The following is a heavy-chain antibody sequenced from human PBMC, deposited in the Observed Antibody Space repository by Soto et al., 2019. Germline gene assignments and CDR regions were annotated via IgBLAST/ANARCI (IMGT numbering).Heavy chain of an antibody. CDR2: IKEEGSEQ. Sequence: EVQVVESGGGLVQPGGSLRLSCAASGFTFSSYWMSWVRQAPGKGLEWVANIKEEGSEQNYVDSVKGQFTISRDNAKNSLYRQMNCLGGEDTAVYYFARERYYYGSGDYWGQGTLVTVAS. CDR3: ARERYYYGSGDY. D-gene: IGHD3-10*01. J-gene: IGHJ4*02. CDR1: GFTFSSYW. V-gene: IGHV3-7*01.